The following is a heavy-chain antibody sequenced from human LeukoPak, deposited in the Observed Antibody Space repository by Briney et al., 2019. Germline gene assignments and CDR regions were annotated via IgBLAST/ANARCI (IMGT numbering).Heavy chain of an antibody. V-gene: IGHV4-39*07. CDR2: LYYGGSP. Sequence: SETLSLTCTVSGASISNSDFYWGWIRQPAGKGLEWIGTLYYGGSPLYNASLTSRVSMSVETSKNQFSLRLSSVTAADTAVYYCARVNDCSGSSCFSRWFDPWGQGTLITVSS. J-gene: IGHJ5*02. CDR1: GASISNSDFY. D-gene: IGHD2-15*01. CDR3: ARVNDCSGSSCFSRWFDP.